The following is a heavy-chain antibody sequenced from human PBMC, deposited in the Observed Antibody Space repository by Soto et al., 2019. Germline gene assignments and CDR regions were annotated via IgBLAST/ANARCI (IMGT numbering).Heavy chain of an antibody. V-gene: IGHV3-23*01. CDR2: IYGNGGGI. CDR3: AKDAVYGYGVWLMDH. J-gene: IGHJ4*02. D-gene: IGHD3-16*01. Sequence: QPGGSLRLSCTASGLPHSSFALMWVRQAPGKGLECVSGIYGNGGGIEYADSVKGRFTISRDNSKNTMHLQMTDMSAGDTAVHYCAKDAVYGYGVWLMDHWGQGAQVTVS. CDR1: GLPHSSFA.